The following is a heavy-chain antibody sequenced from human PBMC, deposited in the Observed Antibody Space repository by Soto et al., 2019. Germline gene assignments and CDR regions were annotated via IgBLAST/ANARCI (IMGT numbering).Heavy chain of an antibody. V-gene: IGHV3-21*01. CDR3: ARLESSWYVDY. CDR1: GFTFSSYS. D-gene: IGHD6-13*01. Sequence: GGSLRLSCAASGFTFSSYSMNWVRQAPGKGLEWVSSISSSSSYIYYADSVKGRFTISRDNAKNSLYLQMDSLRAEDTAVYYCARLESSWYVDYWGQGTLVTVSS. J-gene: IGHJ4*02. CDR2: ISSSSSYI.